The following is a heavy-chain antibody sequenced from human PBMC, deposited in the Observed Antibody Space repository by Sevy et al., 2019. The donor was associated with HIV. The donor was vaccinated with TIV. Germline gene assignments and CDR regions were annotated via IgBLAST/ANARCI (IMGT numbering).Heavy chain of an antibody. CDR2: IRGKPYGGTT. CDR1: GFTFGDYT. J-gene: IGHJ6*02. D-gene: IGHD1-26*01. CDR3: TRVEGAADWGMDV. Sequence: GGYLRLSCTVSGFTFGDYTLSWVRQAPGKGLEWVAFIRGKPYGGTTEYAASVKGRFTISRDDSKSIAYLQMNSLKTEDTAVYYCTRVEGAADWGMDVWGQGTTVTVSS. V-gene: IGHV3-49*04.